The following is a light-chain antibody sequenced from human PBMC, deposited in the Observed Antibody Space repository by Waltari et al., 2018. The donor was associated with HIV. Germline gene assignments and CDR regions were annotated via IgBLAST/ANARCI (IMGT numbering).Light chain of an antibody. V-gene: IGKV3-15*01. CDR1: QNVNRE. CDR2: STS. Sequence: EIVMTQSPGILSVSPGESATLSCRASQNVNRELAWYQQRPGQSPRLLIFSTSTRAIGVPARFSGSGFGTEFTLTISSLQSEDVGVYYCQQYGKSPMYTFGQGTKVEIK. CDR3: QQYGKSPMYT. J-gene: IGKJ2*01.